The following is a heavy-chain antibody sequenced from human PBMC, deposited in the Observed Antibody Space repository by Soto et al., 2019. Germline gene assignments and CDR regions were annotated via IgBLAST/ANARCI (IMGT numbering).Heavy chain of an antibody. J-gene: IGHJ4*02. Sequence: QVQLVESGGGVVQPGRSLRLSCAASGFTFSSYGMHWVRQAPGKGLEWEAVISYDGSNKYYADSVKGRFTISRDNSKNTLYLQMNSLRAEDTAVYYCTKVSRDGYEIYYFDYWGQGTLVTVSS. V-gene: IGHV3-30*18. D-gene: IGHD5-12*01. CDR1: GFTFSSYG. CDR3: TKVSRDGYEIYYFDY. CDR2: ISYDGSNK.